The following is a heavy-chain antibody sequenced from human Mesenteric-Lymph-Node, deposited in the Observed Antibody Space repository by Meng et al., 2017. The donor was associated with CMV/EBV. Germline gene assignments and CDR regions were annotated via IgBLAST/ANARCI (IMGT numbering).Heavy chain of an antibody. J-gene: IGHJ4*02. CDR2: INHSGST. V-gene: IGHV4-34*01. D-gene: IGHD6-13*01. CDR3: ARGVAAAGT. Sequence: LSHTCAVYGGSFSGYYWSWIRQPPGKGLEWIGEINHSGSTNYNPSLKSRVTISVDTSKNQFSLKLSSVTAADTAVYYCARGVAAAGTWGQGTLVTVSS. CDR1: GGSFSGYY.